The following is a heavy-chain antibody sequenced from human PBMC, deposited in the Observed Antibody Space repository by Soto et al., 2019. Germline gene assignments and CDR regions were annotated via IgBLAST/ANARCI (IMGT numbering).Heavy chain of an antibody. CDR3: ARECGQYGNDRFDP. CDR2: IWHDGNEK. CDR1: GFTFSDYG. J-gene: IGHJ5*02. Sequence: QVQLVESGGGVVQPGRSLRLSCAASGFTFSDYGMHWVRQTPGKGLEWVAVIWHDGNEKYYADSAKGRFTVSRDNSKNTLYLQMNSLRAEDTALYYCARECGQYGNDRFDPWGQGTLVAVSS. D-gene: IGHD6-6*01. V-gene: IGHV3-33*01.